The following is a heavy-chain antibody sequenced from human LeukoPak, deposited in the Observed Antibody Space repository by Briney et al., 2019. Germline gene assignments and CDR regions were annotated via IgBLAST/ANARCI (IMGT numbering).Heavy chain of an antibody. Sequence: GASVKVSCKASGYTFTSYGISWVRQAPGQGLEWMGWISAYNGNTNYAQKLQGRVTMTTDTSTSTAYMELRSLRSDDTAVYYCARDRYCSGGSCYSFTSNGWFDPWGQGTLVTVSP. D-gene: IGHD2-15*01. CDR1: GYTFTSYG. CDR2: ISAYNGNT. CDR3: ARDRYCSGGSCYSFTSNGWFDP. J-gene: IGHJ5*02. V-gene: IGHV1-18*01.